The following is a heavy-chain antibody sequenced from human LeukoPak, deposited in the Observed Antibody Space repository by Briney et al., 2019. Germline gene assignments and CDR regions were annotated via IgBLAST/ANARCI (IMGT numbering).Heavy chain of an antibody. V-gene: IGHV3-21*01. Sequence: GGSLRLSCAASGFTFSSYSMNWVRQAPGKGLEWVSSISSSSSYIYYADSVKGRFTISRDNAKNSLYQQMNSLRAEDTAVYYCARVHDSSGYYYGYWGQGTLVTVSS. CDR1: GFTFSSYS. CDR3: ARVHDSSGYYYGY. D-gene: IGHD3-22*01. CDR2: ISSSSSYI. J-gene: IGHJ4*02.